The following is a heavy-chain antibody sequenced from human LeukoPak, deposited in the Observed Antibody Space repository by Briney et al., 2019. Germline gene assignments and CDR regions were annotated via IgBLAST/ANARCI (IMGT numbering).Heavy chain of an antibody. CDR2: ISSSSSTI. CDR1: GFTFSSYS. Sequence: GGSLRLSCAASGFTFSSYSMDWVRQAPGKGLEWVSYISSSSSTIYYADSVKGRFTISRDNAKNSLYLQMNSLRAEDTAVYYCARDYYGGTFDYWGQGTLVTVSS. J-gene: IGHJ4*02. D-gene: IGHD3-22*01. V-gene: IGHV3-48*01. CDR3: ARDYYGGTFDY.